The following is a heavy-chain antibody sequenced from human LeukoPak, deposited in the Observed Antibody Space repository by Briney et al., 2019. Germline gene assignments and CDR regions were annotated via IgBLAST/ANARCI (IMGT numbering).Heavy chain of an antibody. CDR3: ASSHSSGYGYFQH. V-gene: IGHV4-59*08. CDR2: IYYSGST. J-gene: IGHJ1*01. CDR1: GGSFSGYY. Sequence: PSETLSLTCAVYGGSFSGYYWSWIRQPPGKGLEWIGYIYYSGSTNYNPSLKSRVTISVDTSKNQFSLKLSSVTAADTAVYYCASSHSSGYGYFQHWGQGTLVTVSS. D-gene: IGHD3-22*01.